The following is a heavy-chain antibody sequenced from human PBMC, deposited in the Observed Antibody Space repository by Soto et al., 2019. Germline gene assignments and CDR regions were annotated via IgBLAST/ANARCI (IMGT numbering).Heavy chain of an antibody. CDR1: GFTFSSYG. CDR2: ISYDGSNK. Sequence: QVQLVESGGGVVQPGRSLRLSCAASGFTFSSYGMHWVRQAPGKGLEWVAVISYDGSNKYYADSVKGRFTISRDNSKNTLYLQMNSLRAEDTAVYYCAKARGGGGSSNYMDVWGKGTTVTVSS. V-gene: IGHV3-30*18. D-gene: IGHD2-15*01. CDR3: AKARGGGGSSNYMDV. J-gene: IGHJ6*03.